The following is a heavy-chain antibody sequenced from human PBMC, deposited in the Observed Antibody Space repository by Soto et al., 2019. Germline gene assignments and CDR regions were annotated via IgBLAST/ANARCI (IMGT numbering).Heavy chain of an antibody. CDR3: ARGRVALVQSPDPFDY. CDR2: IGSSGCSI. V-gene: IGHV3-48*02. Sequence: GGSLRLSCAASGFSFSSYSMNRVRQAPGKGLEWVSYIGSSGCSIIYADSVKGRFTISRDNAKNSLYLQMNSLRDDDTAVYFCARGRVALVQSPDPFDYWGRGTLVTVSS. J-gene: IGHJ4*02. D-gene: IGHD3-9*01. CDR1: GFSFSSYS.